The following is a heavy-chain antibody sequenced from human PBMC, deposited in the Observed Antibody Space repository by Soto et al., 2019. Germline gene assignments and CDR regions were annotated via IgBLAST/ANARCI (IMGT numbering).Heavy chain of an antibody. Sequence: PSETLSLTCTVSGGSINNFYWSWIRQPPGKGLEWIGYIYYSGNTNYNPSLKSRLTISVDTSKNQFSLKLSSATAADTAVYYCEGAQNTDFDYRSQGTVVTVSS. D-gene: IGHD3-16*01. CDR2: IYYSGNT. CDR3: EGAQNTDFDY. J-gene: IGHJ4*02. CDR1: GGSINNFY. V-gene: IGHV4-59*12.